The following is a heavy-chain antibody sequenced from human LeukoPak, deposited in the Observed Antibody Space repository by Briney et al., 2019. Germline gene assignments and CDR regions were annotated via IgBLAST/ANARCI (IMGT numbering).Heavy chain of an antibody. D-gene: IGHD3-22*01. CDR1: GGSNSSGGYY. V-gene: IGHV4-31*03. CDR2: IYNSGST. CDR3: ARARRADDSSGYYPY. Sequence: SETLSLTCTVSGGSNSSGGYYWSWIRQHPGRGLEWIGYIYNSGSTYYNPTIKSRVTISVDTSKNQFSLKLSSVTAADTAVYYCARARRADDSSGYYPYWGQGTLVTVSS. J-gene: IGHJ4*02.